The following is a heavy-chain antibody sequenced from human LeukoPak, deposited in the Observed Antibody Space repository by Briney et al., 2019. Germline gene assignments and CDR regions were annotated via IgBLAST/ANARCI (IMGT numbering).Heavy chain of an antibody. D-gene: IGHD6-19*01. CDR2: INPNSGGT. Sequence: ASVTVSYKASGYTFTGYYMHWVRQAPGQGLEWMGWINPNSGGTNYAQSFQGRLTMTTDTSISTSYMELSRLRSDDTAVYYCARDHSSGWYRHWGQGTLVTVSS. CDR1: GYTFTGYY. J-gene: IGHJ4*02. CDR3: ARDHSSGWYRH. V-gene: IGHV1-2*02.